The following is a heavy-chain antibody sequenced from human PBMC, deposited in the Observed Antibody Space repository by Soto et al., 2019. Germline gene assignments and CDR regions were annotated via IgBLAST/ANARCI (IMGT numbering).Heavy chain of an antibody. D-gene: IGHD3-22*01. CDR2: LFSSGSA. J-gene: IGHJ4*02. V-gene: IGHV4-61*01. CDR1: GGSVSSCSYY. Sequence: QVQLQESGPGLVKPSETLSLTCNVSGGSVSSCSYYWSWIRQPPGPGLEWMGYLFSSGSANYKPPLKSRHNISLDKSKNQFSLKLTSVNAADTAVYYCARGKGSSGGDFDYWGRGTLVTVSS. CDR3: ARGKGSSGGDFDY.